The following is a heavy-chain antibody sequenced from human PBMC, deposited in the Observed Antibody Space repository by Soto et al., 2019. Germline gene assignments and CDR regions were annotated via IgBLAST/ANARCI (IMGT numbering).Heavy chain of an antibody. Sequence: SETLSLTCTVSGGSLSSYYWTWIRQSPGKGLEWIGYVYFSGNANYNPSLKSRVTISIDTSKNQFSLRLASVTAADTAFYYCGSVRPSGYVLSWGQGTLVSV. CDR1: GGSLSSYY. V-gene: IGHV4-59*01. J-gene: IGHJ5*02. CDR2: VYFSGNA. CDR3: GSVRPSGYVLS. D-gene: IGHD6-25*01.